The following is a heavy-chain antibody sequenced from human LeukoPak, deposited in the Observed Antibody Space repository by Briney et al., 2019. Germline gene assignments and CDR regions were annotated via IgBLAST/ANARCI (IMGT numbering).Heavy chain of an antibody. Sequence: GGSLRLSCAASGFTFSNYAMTWVRQAPGRGLEWVSSISGSGDGTYYADAVKGRFTISRDNSKNTLYVQMNSLRAEDTAVYYCAKGHAPSGSYADYWGQGTLVTVSS. J-gene: IGHJ4*02. CDR2: ISGSGDGT. D-gene: IGHD1-26*01. CDR1: GFTFSNYA. CDR3: AKGHAPSGSYADY. V-gene: IGHV3-23*01.